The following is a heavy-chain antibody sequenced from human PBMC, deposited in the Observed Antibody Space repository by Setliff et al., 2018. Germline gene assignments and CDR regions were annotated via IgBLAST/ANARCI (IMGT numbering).Heavy chain of an antibody. D-gene: IGHD4-17*01. V-gene: IGHV4-59*08. CDR3: AGSTVTQVDY. Sequence: SETLSLTCTVSGASIDSHFWSWVRQPAGKGLEWIGYIYYSGSTNYNPSLKSRVTISVDTSKNHFSLKLSSVTAADTAVYYCAGSTVTQVDYWGQGTLVTVSS. CDR2: IYYSGST. J-gene: IGHJ4*02. CDR1: GASIDSHF.